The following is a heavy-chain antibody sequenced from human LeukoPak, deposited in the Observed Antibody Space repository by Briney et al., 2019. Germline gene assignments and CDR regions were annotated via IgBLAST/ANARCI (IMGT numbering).Heavy chain of an antibody. CDR2: ISSSSSTI. D-gene: IGHD1-26*01. Sequence: GGSLRLSCATSGFTFTDYYMSWIRQAPGKGLEWVSYISSSSSTIYYADSVKGRFTISRDNAKNSLYLQMNSLRAEDTAVYYCVYSGSHLGAFDIWGQGTMVTVSS. CDR3: VYSGSHLGAFDI. V-gene: IGHV3-11*04. J-gene: IGHJ3*02. CDR1: GFTFTDYY.